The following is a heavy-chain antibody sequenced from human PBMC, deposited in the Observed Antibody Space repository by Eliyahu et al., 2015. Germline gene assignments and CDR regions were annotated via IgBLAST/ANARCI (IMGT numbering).Heavy chain of an antibody. CDR3: ARHSGAAAGTFSLDY. CDR2: IDPSDSYT. V-gene: IGHV5-10-1*03. CDR1: GYSFTXXW. Sequence: EVQLVQSGAEVKKPGXSLXISCKGSGYSFTXXWISWVXQMPGKGLEWXGRIDPSDSYTNXSPSFQGHVTISADKSISTAYLQWSSLKASDTAMYYCARHSGAAAGTFSLDYWGQGTLVTVSS. D-gene: IGHD6-13*01. J-gene: IGHJ4*02.